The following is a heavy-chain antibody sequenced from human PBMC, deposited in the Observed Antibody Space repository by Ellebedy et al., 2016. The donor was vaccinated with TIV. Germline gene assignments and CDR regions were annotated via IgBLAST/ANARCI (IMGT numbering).Heavy chain of an antibody. Sequence: ASVKVSXXASGYTFTGYYMHWVRQAPGQGLEWMGWINPNSGGTNYAQKFQGWVTMTRDTSISTAYMELSRLRSDDTAVYYCARDRDYGDYVGAFDIWGQGTMVTVSS. J-gene: IGHJ3*02. CDR3: ARDRDYGDYVGAFDI. CDR1: GYTFTGYY. D-gene: IGHD4-17*01. V-gene: IGHV1-2*04. CDR2: INPNSGGT.